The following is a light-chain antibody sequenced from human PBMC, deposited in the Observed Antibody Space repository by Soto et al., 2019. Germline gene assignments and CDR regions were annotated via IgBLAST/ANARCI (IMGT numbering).Light chain of an antibody. CDR2: DAS. CDR1: QSISNN. CDR3: QQYNNWPPRT. V-gene: IGKV3-15*01. J-gene: IGKJ1*01. Sequence: ILMTQSPATLSVSPRERATLSCRASQSISNNLAWYQQKPGQAPRLLIYDASTRATGIPARFSGSGSGTEFTLTIRGLQSEDFAVYYCQQYNNWPPRTFGQGTKVEIK.